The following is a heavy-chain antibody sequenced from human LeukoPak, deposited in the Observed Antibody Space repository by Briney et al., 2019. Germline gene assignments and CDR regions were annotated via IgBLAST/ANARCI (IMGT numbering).Heavy chain of an antibody. CDR3: ARAMILDY. V-gene: IGHV3-66*01. Sequence: GGSLRLSCAASGFTFDDYAMHWVRQAPGKGLEWVSVIYNDGSTYYADSVKGRFTISRDNSENTLYLQMNSLRAEDTAVYYCARAMILDYWGQGTLVTVSS. CDR2: IYNDGST. D-gene: IGHD3-16*01. J-gene: IGHJ4*02. CDR1: GFTFDDYA.